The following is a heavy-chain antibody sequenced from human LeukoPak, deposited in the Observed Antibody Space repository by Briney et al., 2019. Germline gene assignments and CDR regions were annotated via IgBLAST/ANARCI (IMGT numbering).Heavy chain of an antibody. CDR3: ARHYGP. CDR1: GGSISSYY. D-gene: IGHD3-16*01. CDR2: IHYSGST. V-gene: IGHV4-59*01. J-gene: IGHJ5*02. Sequence: SETLSLTCTVSGGSISSYYWSWIRQPPGKELEWIGYIHYSGSTNYNPSLKSRVTMSVDTSKNQFSLKLTSVTAADTAVYYCARHYGPWGQGTLVTVSS.